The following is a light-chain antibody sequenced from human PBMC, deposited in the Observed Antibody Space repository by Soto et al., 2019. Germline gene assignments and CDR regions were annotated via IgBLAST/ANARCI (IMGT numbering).Light chain of an antibody. CDR1: QSVSSNY. CDR3: QQYSRSPLT. V-gene: IGKV3-20*01. Sequence: IVLTQSPVTLSLSPGERATLSCRASQSVSSNYLAWYQQKPGQAPRLLIYGASSRATGIPDRFSGSGSGTDLTLTVRRLEPEDFAVYYCQQYSRSPLTFGGGTKVEIQ. CDR2: GAS. J-gene: IGKJ4*01.